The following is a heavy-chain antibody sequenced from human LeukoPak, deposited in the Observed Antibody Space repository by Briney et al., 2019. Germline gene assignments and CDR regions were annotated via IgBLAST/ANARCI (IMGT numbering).Heavy chain of an antibody. V-gene: IGHV5-51*01. CDR2: IYPGDSDT. J-gene: IGHJ6*03. CDR3: ARHLHSGDHHYYMDV. CDR1: GYSFTSYW. D-gene: IGHD2-21*02. Sequence: GESLKISCKGSGYSFTSYWIGWVRQMPGKGLEWMGIIYPGDSDTRYSPSFQGQVTISADKSISTAYLQWSSLKASDTAMYYCARHLHSGDHHYYMDVWGKGTTVTVSS.